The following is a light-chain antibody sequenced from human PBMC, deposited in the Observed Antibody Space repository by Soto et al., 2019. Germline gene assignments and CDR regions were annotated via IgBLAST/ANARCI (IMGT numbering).Light chain of an antibody. Sequence: QSVLTQPPSASGTPGQTVTISCSGSSSNIGSYTVNWYQQLPGTAPKLLIFSNNQRPSGVPDRFSGSRSGTSASLPISGVQSEDEADYYCAAWDDSLNALVFGGGTKVTVL. CDR3: AAWDDSLNALV. CDR1: SSNIGSYT. V-gene: IGLV1-44*01. CDR2: SNN. J-gene: IGLJ2*01.